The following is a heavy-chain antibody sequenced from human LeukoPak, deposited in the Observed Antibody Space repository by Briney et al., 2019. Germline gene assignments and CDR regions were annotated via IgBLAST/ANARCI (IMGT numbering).Heavy chain of an antibody. V-gene: IGHV3-7*05. CDR2: IKQDGSEK. J-gene: IGHJ4*02. Sequence: GGSLRLSCAASGFTFSSYWMSWVRQAPGKGLEWVANIKQDGSEKYYVDSVKGRFTISRDNAKNSLYLQMNSLRAEDTAVYYCARVNTYCNGSRSSRTFDSWGQGTLVTVSS. CDR3: ARVNTYCNGSRSSRTFDS. CDR1: GFTFSSYW. D-gene: IGHD2/OR15-2a*01.